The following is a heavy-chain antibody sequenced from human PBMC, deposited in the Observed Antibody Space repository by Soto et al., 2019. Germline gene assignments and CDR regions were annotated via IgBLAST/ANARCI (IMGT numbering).Heavy chain of an antibody. Sequence: GSLRLSCAASGFTFSSYAMHCVRQAPGKGLEYVSAISSNGGSTYYANSVKGRFTISRDNSKNTLYLQMGSLRAEDMAVYYCARSPVAVAVPDYWGQGTPVTVSS. CDR3: ARSPVAVAVPDY. V-gene: IGHV3-64*01. D-gene: IGHD6-19*01. CDR1: GFTFSSYA. CDR2: ISSNGGST. J-gene: IGHJ4*02.